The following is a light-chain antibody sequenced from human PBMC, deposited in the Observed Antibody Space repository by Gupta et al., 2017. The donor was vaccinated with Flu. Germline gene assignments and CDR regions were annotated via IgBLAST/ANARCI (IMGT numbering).Light chain of an antibody. J-gene: IGKJ2*03. CDR2: GAS. CDR1: QSVSSSY. V-gene: IGKV3-20*01. Sequence: EIGLTQSPGTLSWSPGERATLSCRASQSVSSSYLAWYQQKPGQAPRLLIYGASSRATGIPDRFSGSGSGTDFTLTISRLEPEDFAVYYCQQYGSSPRSFGQGTKLEIK. CDR3: QQYGSSPRS.